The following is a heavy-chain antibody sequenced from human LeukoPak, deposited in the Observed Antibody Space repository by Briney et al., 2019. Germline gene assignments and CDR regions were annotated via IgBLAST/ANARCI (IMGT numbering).Heavy chain of an antibody. CDR3: AKRGESDGLYYFDS. J-gene: IGHJ4*02. CDR1: VFTLCGYV. CDR2: ISYDGSNK. Sequence: SLRLSSVASVFTLCGYVAHSVRPTLRKGRCWVSVISYDGSNKYYVDSVKGRFTISRDNSKNMLYLQPNSLRAEDTAVYYCAKRGESDGLYYFDSWGQGTLVTVSS. D-gene: IGHD3-10*01. V-gene: IGHV3-30*18.